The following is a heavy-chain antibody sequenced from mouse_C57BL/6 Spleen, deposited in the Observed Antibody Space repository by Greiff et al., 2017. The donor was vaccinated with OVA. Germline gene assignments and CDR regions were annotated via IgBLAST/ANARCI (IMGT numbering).Heavy chain of an antibody. D-gene: IGHD2-2*01. CDR2: IYPRSGNT. CDR3: AREGGGYDDYAMDY. Sequence: QVQLKESGAELARPGASVKLSCKASGYTFTSYGISWVKQRTGQGLEWIGEIYPRSGNTYYNEKFKGKATLTADKSSSTAYMELRSLTSEDSAVYFCAREGGGYDDYAMDYWGQGTSVTVSS. CDR1: GYTFTSYG. V-gene: IGHV1-81*01. J-gene: IGHJ4*01.